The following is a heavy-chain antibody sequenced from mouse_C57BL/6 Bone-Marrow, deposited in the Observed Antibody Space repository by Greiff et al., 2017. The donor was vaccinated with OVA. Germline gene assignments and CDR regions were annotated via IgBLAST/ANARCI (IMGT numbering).Heavy chain of an antibody. V-gene: IGHV1-81*01. CDR2: IYLRSGNT. CDR3: ARPPRYYSNPYYFDY. D-gene: IGHD2-5*01. CDR1: GYTFTSYG. Sequence: VQVVESGAELGRPGASVKLSCKASGYTFTSYGISWVKQRTGQGLEWIGEIYLRSGNTYYNEKFKGKATLTADKSSSTAYMELRSLTSEDSAVYFCARPPRYYSNPYYFDYWGQGTTLTVSS. J-gene: IGHJ2*01.